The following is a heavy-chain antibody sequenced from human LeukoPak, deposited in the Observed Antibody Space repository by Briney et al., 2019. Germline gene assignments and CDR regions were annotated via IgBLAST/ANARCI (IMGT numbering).Heavy chain of an antibody. CDR1: GFIFSSYW. CDR3: ARDSGSFYFDS. J-gene: IGHJ4*02. D-gene: IGHD1-26*01. V-gene: IGHV3-74*01. CDR2: ISTDGSST. Sequence: GGSLRLCCGASGFIFSSYWIHWVRQAPGKGLVWVSRISTDGSSTSYADSVKGRFTISRDNAKNTLYLQMSSLRAEDTAVYYCARDSGSFYFDSWGQGTLVTVSS.